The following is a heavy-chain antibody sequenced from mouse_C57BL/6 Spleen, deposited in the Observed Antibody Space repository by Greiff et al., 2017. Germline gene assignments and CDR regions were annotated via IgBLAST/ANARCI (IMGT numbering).Heavy chain of an antibody. CDR1: GYSFTGYF. CDR3: AVGSSYAMDY. J-gene: IGHJ4*01. V-gene: IGHV1-20*01. D-gene: IGHD1-3*01. Sequence: VQLKQSGPELVKPGDSVKISCKASGYSFTGYFMNWVMPSHGKSLEWIGRINPYNGDTFYNQKFKGKATLTVDKSSSTAHMELRSLTSEDSAVYYCAVGSSYAMDYWGQGTSVTVSS. CDR2: INPYNGDT.